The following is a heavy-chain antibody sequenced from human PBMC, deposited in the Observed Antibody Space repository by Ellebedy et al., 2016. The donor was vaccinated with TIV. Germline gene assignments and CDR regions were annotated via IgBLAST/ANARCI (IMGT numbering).Heavy chain of an antibody. CDR1: GFNFSRSA. Sequence: GESLKISCATSGFNFSRSAMHWVRQAPGKGLDWVAAIWYAGTTKYYGDSVKGRFTIYRDNSKNTLSLQMNSLRVEDTAVYYCARTPYRSSWYLPEHDFWGQGTLVTVSS. D-gene: IGHD6-13*01. J-gene: IGHJ4*02. CDR2: IWYAGTTK. CDR3: ARTPYRSSWYLPEHDF. V-gene: IGHV3-33*01.